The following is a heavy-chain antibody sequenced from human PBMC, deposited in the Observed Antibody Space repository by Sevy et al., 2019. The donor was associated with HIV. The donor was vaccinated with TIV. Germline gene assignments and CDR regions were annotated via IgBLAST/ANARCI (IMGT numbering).Heavy chain of an antibody. CDR1: GSTFTTYG. Sequence: ASVKVSCKASGSTFTTYGFTWVRQAPGRGLEWLGWISTYNGNTEYTQNLQGRLTMTRDTSTTTAYMELRSLRSDDTAVYYCATLKEDAFDIWGQGTMVTVSS. J-gene: IGHJ3*02. CDR3: ATLKEDAFDI. CDR2: ISTYNGNT. V-gene: IGHV1-18*01.